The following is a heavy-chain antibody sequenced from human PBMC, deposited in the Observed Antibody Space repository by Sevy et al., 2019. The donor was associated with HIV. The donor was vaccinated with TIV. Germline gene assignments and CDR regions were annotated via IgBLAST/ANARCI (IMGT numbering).Heavy chain of an antibody. J-gene: IGHJ6*02. D-gene: IGHD3-3*01. Sequence: SETLSLTCTVSGGSISPYYWSWIRQPPGKGLEWVGYFYYTGSTNYDPSLEGRATISVDASKNQFFLKLTSVTAADTAVYYCARQGGVVDYGMDAWGQRTTVTVSS. CDR2: FYYTGST. V-gene: IGHV4-59*01. CDR1: GGSISPYY. CDR3: ARQGGVVDYGMDA.